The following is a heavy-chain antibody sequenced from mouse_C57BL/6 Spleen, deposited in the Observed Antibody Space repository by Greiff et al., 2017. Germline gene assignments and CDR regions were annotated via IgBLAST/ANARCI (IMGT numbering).Heavy chain of an antibody. D-gene: IGHD2-1*01. V-gene: IGHV1-52*01. Sequence: VQLQQPGAELVRPGSSVKLSCKASGYTFTSYWMHWVKQRPIQGLEWIGNIDPSDSETHYNQKFKDKATLTVDKSSSTAYMQLSSLTSEDSAVYYCARDGNYLHFDYWGQGTTLTVSS. CDR3: ARDGNYLHFDY. J-gene: IGHJ2*01. CDR2: IDPSDSET. CDR1: GYTFTSYW.